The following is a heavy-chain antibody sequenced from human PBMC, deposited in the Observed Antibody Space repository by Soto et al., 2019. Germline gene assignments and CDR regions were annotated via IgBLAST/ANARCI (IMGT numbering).Heavy chain of an antibody. V-gene: IGHV4-39*07. D-gene: IGHD3-10*01. CDR3: ARVWGGAFDI. J-gene: IGHJ3*02. Sequence: SETLSLTCTVSGGSISSGSYYWGWIRQPPGKGLEWIGSIYYSGSTYYNPSLKSRVTISVDTSKNQFSLKLSSVTAADTAVYYCARVWGGAFDIWGQGTMVTVSS. CDR1: GGSISSGSYY. CDR2: IYYSGST.